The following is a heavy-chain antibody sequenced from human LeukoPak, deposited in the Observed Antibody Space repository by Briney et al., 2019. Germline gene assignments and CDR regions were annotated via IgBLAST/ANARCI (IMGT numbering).Heavy chain of an antibody. CDR3: AKDDNYIRFLS. D-gene: IGHD3-16*01. J-gene: IGHJ5*02. CDR2: ITGSGGNR. Sequence: GGSLRLSCAASGFTFTTYSMNWVRQAPGKGLEWVSGITGSGGNRYYADSVKGRFTISRDNSKNTLYLQMNSLRAEDTAVYYCAKDDNYIRFLSWGQGTLVTVSS. V-gene: IGHV3-23*01. CDR1: GFTFTTYS.